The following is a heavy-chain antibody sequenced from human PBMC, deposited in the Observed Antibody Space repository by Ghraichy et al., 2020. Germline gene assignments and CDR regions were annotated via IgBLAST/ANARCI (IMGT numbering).Heavy chain of an antibody. V-gene: IGHV2-5*02. J-gene: IGHJ1*01. CDR3: ARRGSGYIPTGFFRQ. CDR2: IYGDGDE. Sequence: SGPTLVKPSETLTLTCRLSGFLVDTDGSAVGWVRQTPDEALEFVALIYGDGDERYRPNLRNRLVISKGPSDDYVVLIVKNMGPDDTATYFCARRGSGYIPTGFFRQWGPGIKVTVSS. D-gene: IGHD3-22*01. CDR1: GFLVDTDGSA.